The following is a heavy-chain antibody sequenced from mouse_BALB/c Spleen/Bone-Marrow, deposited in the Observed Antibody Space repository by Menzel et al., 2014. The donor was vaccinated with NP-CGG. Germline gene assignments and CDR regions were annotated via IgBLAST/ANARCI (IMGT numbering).Heavy chain of an antibody. V-gene: IGHV2-9*02. J-gene: IGHJ4*01. D-gene: IGHD1-1*01. Sequence: VKLVESGPGLVAPSQSLSITCTVSGFSLTSYGVHWVRQPPGKVLEWLGVIWAGGSTNYNSALMSRLCISKDNSKSQVCLKMNSLQTDDTAMYYCARGSYYEGAMDYWGQGASVTVSS. CDR1: GFSLTSYG. CDR3: ARGSYYEGAMDY. CDR2: IWAGGST.